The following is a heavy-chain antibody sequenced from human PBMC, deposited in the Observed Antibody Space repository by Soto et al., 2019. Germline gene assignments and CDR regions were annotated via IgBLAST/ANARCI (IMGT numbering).Heavy chain of an antibody. D-gene: IGHD3-22*01. V-gene: IGHV4-31*02. J-gene: IGHJ4*02. CDR3: ARDRYNYDRDGYYSFFDF. CDR2: IFYSGST. CDR1: GGSLSSGDYY. Sequence: SETLSLTCTVSGGSLSSGDYYWNWVRQRPGKGLEWIGNIFYSGSTYYNPSLMSRLTIAVDTSKNQFSLSLISVTAADTAVYFCARDRYNYDRDGYYSFFDFWGQGTLVTVSS.